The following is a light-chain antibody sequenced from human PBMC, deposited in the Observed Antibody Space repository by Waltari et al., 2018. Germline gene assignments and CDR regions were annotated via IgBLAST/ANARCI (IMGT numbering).Light chain of an antibody. Sequence: DIQMTQSPSSLSASVGDRVTITCRASQTISGYLNWYQQKPGKAPKLLMYAASILQSGVPSRFSGSGSGTDFTLTISSLQPEDFATYYCQQSYSTPRTFGQGTKVEIK. CDR1: QTISGY. J-gene: IGKJ1*01. CDR3: QQSYSTPRT. CDR2: AAS. V-gene: IGKV1-39*01.